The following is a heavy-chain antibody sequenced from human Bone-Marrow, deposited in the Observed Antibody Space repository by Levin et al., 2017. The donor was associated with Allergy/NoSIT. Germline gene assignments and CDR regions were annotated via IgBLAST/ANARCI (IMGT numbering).Heavy chain of an antibody. D-gene: IGHD6-25*01. CDR2: INSDGSST. V-gene: IGHV3-74*01. CDR3: ARGRLGYYGMDV. J-gene: IGHJ6*02. CDR1: GFTFSSYW. Sequence: PGGSLRLSCAASGFTFSSYWMHWVRQAPGKGLVWVSRINSDGSSTSYADSVKGRFTISRDNAKNTLYLQMNSLRAEDTAVYYCARGRLGYYGMDVWGQGTTVTVSS.